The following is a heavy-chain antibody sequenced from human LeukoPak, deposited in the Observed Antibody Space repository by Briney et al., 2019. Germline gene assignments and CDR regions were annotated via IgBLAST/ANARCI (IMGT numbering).Heavy chain of an antibody. CDR1: GFTFSNYA. D-gene: IGHD2-21*02. J-gene: IGHJ4*02. CDR3: ASENVVVTGIFDC. CDR2: ITNSGSHT. Sequence: GGSLRLSCAASGFTFSNYAMNRVRQAPGKGLEWVSSITNSGSHTYYADSVKGRFTISRDNAKNSLFLQMNSLRAEDTAVYFCASENVVVTGIFDCWGQGTLVTVSS. V-gene: IGHV3-21*01.